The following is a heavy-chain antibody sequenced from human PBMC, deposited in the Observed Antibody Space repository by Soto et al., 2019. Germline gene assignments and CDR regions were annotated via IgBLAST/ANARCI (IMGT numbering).Heavy chain of an antibody. J-gene: IGHJ3*02. CDR3: ASWSSGYGALDAFDI. V-gene: IGHV5-10-1*01. Sequence: GESLKISCKGSGYSFTSYWISWVRQMPGKGLEWMGRIDPSDSYTNYSPSFQGHVTISADKSISTAYLQWSSLKASDTAMYYCASWSSGYGALDAFDIWGQETMVTVSS. CDR1: GYSFTSYW. D-gene: IGHD3-22*01. CDR2: IDPSDSYT.